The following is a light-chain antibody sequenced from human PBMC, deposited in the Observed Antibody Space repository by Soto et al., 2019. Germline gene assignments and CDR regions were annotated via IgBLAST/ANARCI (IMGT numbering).Light chain of an antibody. V-gene: IGLV2-14*01. J-gene: IGLJ2*01. CDR2: EVS. CDR3: RSYTSSNTVV. CDR1: SRDVGGY. Sequence: QSALTQPASVSGSPGQSITISCTGTSRDVGGYVSWYQQHPGKAPKLMIYEVSNRPSGVSNRFSGSKSGNTASLTISGLQAEDEDDYYCRSYTSSNTVVFGGGTKVTVL.